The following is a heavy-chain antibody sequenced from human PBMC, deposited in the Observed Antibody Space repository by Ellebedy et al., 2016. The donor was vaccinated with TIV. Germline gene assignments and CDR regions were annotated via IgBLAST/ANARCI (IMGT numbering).Heavy chain of an antibody. CDR3: ARGTDTWGYFYYYYMDV. J-gene: IGHJ6*03. V-gene: IGHV4-34*01. CDR2: INHSGST. D-gene: IGHD3-16*01. CDR1: GGSFSGYY. Sequence: SETLSLTXAVYGGSFSGYYWSWIRQPPGKGLEWIGEINHSGSTNYNPSLKSRVTISVDTSKNQFSLKLSSVTAADTAVYYCARGTDTWGYFYYYYMDVWGKGTTVTVSS.